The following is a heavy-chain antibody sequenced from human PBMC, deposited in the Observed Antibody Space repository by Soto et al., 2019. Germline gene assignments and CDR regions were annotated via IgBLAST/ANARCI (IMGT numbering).Heavy chain of an antibody. CDR1: GYSISSGYY. D-gene: IGHD5-18*01. J-gene: IGHJ4*02. CDR2: VYRSGND. CDR3: ARDRGIRMLRIDY. V-gene: IGHV4-38-2*02. Sequence: ASETLSLTCALSGYSISSGYYWGWIRQSPGKGLEWIGNVYRSGNDYYNPSLRSQVTISMDTSKNEVSLRLNDVTAADTAVYYCARDRGIRMLRIDYWGQGTLVTVSS.